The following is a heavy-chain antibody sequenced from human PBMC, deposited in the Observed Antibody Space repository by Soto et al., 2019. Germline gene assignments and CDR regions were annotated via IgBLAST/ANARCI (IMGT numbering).Heavy chain of an antibody. V-gene: IGHV3-23*01. CDR1: GFTFSSYA. D-gene: IGHD6-19*01. J-gene: IGHJ6*02. CDR2: ISGSGGRT. CDR3: AKGKQVVAGIVYYYYGMDV. Sequence: PGGSLRLSGAASGFTFSSYAMSWVRQAPGEGLEWVSTISGSGGRTYYADSVKGRFTISRDNSKNTLHLQMNSLRAEDTAVYYCAKGKQVVAGIVYYYYGMDVWGQGTTVTVSS.